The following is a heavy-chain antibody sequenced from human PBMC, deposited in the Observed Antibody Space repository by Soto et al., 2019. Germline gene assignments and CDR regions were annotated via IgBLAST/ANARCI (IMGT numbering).Heavy chain of an antibody. V-gene: IGHV4-31*03. CDR1: GDSISSGNYY. J-gene: IGHJ6*03. D-gene: IGHD1-26*01. CDR2: IHYGGST. CDR3: GRSRGVYYYYMDV. Sequence: QVQLQESGPGLVRHSQTLSLTCTVSGDSISSGNYYWSWIRQHPGKGLEWIGYIHYGGSTYNNPSLNSRVIISEDASKNQFSLKLTSVTAADTAVYYCGRSRGVYYYYMDVWGKGTTVTVSS.